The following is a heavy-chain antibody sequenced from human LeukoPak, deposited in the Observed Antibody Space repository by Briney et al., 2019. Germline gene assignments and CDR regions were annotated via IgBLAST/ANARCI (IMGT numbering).Heavy chain of an antibody. CDR3: ARGGGSITGTTGYFDY. CDR1: GGTFSSYA. CDR2: IIPIFGTA. Sequence: SVKVPCKASGGTFSSYAISWVRQAPGQGLEWMGGIIPIFGTANYAQKFQGRVTITTAESTSTAYMELSSLRSEDTAVYYCARGGGSITGTTGYFDYWGQGTLVTVSS. D-gene: IGHD1-7*01. V-gene: IGHV1-69*05. J-gene: IGHJ4*02.